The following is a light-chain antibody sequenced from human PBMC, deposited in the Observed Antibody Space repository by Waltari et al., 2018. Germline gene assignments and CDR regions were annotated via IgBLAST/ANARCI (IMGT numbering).Light chain of an antibody. Sequence: QSALTQPRSVSGSPGQSVTISCTGTSSDVGCYDYVSWYQQQSAKAPKLIIFGVTERPSGVPDRFSGSKSGNTASLTISGLQSDDEADYYCCSYAGSYTEVFGTGTTVTVL. CDR3: CSYAGSYTEV. CDR2: GVT. J-gene: IGLJ1*01. CDR1: SSDVGCYDY. V-gene: IGLV2-11*01.